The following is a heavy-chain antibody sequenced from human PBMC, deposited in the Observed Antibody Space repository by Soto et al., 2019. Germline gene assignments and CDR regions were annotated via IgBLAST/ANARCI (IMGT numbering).Heavy chain of an antibody. J-gene: IGHJ4*02. CDR2: MSGSYT. D-gene: IGHD3-16*01. V-gene: IGHV3-23*01. CDR1: GFTFSSYA. CDR3: ASLGWGGVTPLYD. Sequence: GGSLRLSCAASGFTFSSYAMSWVRQAPGKGLEWVSGMSGSYTYYADSVKGRFTISRDNSKNTLSLLMNSLRGDDTAVYYGASLGWGGVTPLYDWGQGTRVTVS.